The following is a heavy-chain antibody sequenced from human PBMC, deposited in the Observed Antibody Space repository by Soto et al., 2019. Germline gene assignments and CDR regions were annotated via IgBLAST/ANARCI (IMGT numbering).Heavy chain of an antibody. Sequence: SVKVSCKASGGTFSSYTINWVRQAPGQGLEWMGRIIPILGIANYAQKFQGRVTITADKSTSTAYMELSSLRSEDTAVYYCARHHYGDYADLDYWGQGTLVTVSS. J-gene: IGHJ4*02. CDR3: ARHHYGDYADLDY. CDR1: GGTFSSYT. D-gene: IGHD4-17*01. CDR2: IIPILGIA. V-gene: IGHV1-69*02.